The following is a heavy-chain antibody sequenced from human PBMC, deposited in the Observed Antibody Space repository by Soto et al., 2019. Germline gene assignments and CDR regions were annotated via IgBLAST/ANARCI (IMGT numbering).Heavy chain of an antibody. Sequence: EVPLVESGGGLIQPGGSLRLTCAASGFTVSSDYMNWVRQAPGKGLEWVSVIYNGGDTYYADSVKGRFTISRDNSKNTLYLQRNRLRTEDTAAYYCAGEGLSRGSVKGMDFWGQGTTVTVSS. CDR1: GFTVSSDY. V-gene: IGHV3-53*01. J-gene: IGHJ6*02. CDR2: IYNGGDT. D-gene: IGHD3-22*01. CDR3: AGEGLSRGSVKGMDF.